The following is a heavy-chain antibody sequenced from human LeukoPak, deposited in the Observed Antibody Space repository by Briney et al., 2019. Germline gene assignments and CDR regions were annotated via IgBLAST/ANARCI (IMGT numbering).Heavy chain of an antibody. V-gene: IGHV3-66*02. Sequence: GGSLRLSCVASGFTVNRNVMSWVRQAPGKGLEWVSLIYSVDCAFYADSVKGRFTISRNKSKNTLFLQMSSLKPEDTAIYYCARDLAGFEEPRYYYYMDVWGKGTTVTVSS. D-gene: IGHD1-14*01. CDR1: GFTVNRNV. CDR3: ARDLAGFEEPRYYYYMDV. CDR2: IYSVDCA. J-gene: IGHJ6*03.